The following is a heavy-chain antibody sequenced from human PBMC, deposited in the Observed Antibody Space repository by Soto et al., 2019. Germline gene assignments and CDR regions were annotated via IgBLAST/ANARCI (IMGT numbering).Heavy chain of an antibody. D-gene: IGHD2-2*01. CDR1: GVSISSGGYY. V-gene: IGHV4-31*03. J-gene: IGHJ3*02. CDR3: AGTLPGHDAFDI. Sequence: QVQLQESGPGLVKPSQTLSLTCTVSGVSISSGGYYWGWIRQHPGKGLEWIGYIYYSGSTYYNPSLKSRXXIXLXXSKNQFSLKLSSVTAAATAVYYCAGTLPGHDAFDIWGQGTMVTVSS. CDR2: IYYSGST.